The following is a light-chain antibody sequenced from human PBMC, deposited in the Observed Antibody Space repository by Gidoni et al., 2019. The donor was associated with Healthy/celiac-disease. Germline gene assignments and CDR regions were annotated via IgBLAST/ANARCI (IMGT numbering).Light chain of an antibody. CDR1: HSVSSN. Sequence: EIVMTQSPATLSVSPGGRTTLSCRASHSVSSNLAWYQQKPGQAPRLVIFGASIGATGIPARFSGSGSGTEFTHTISSLQSEDFAVYYCQQYNNWPLTFGGGTKVEIE. V-gene: IGKV3-15*01. CDR2: GAS. CDR3: QQYNNWPLT. J-gene: IGKJ4*01.